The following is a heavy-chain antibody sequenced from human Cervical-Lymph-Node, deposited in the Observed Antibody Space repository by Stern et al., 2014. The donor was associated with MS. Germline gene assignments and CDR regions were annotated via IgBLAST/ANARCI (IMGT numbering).Heavy chain of an antibody. CDR2: IWYDGSNK. CDR1: GFTFSSYG. Sequence: MQLVESGGGVVQPGRSLRLSCAASGFTFSSYGMHWVRQAPGKGLEWVAVIWYDGSNKYYADSVKGRFTISRDNSKKTLYLQMNSLRAEDTAVYYCARVSVHGAVDYWGQGTLGTVSS. CDR3: ARVSVHGAVDY. J-gene: IGHJ4*02. V-gene: IGHV3-33*01. D-gene: IGHD4-17*01.